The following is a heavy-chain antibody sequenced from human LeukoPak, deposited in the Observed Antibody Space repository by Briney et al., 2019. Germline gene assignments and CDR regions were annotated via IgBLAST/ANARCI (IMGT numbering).Heavy chain of an antibody. CDR3: ARGGIVRYFDWLLAQPFDY. D-gene: IGHD3-9*01. CDR2: IYHSGST. V-gene: IGHV4-30-2*01. CDR1: GGSISSGGYC. Sequence: KTSETLSLTCAVSGGSISSGGYCWRWIRQPPGKGLEWIGYIYHSGSTYYNPSLKSRVTISVDRSKNQFSLKLSSVTAADTAVYYCARGGIVRYFDWLLAQPFDYWGQGTLVTVSS. J-gene: IGHJ4*02.